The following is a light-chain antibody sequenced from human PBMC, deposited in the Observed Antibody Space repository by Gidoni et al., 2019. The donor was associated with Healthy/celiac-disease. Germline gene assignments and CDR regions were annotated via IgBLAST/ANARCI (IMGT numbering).Light chain of an antibody. J-gene: IGLJ2*01. CDR1: RLRSYY. V-gene: IGLV3-19*01. CDR2: GKN. CDR3: NSRDSSGNQHVV. Sequence: SSELTQDPAVSVALGQTVRITCQGDRLRSYYASWYQQKPGQAPVLVIYGKNNRPSGIPDRFSGSSSGNTASLTITGAQAEDEADYYCNSRDSSGNQHVVFGGGTKLTVL.